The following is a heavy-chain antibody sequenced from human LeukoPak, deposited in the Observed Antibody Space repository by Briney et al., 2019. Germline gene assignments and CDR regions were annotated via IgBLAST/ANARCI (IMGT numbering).Heavy chain of an antibody. CDR3: ARFLAVDNWFDP. V-gene: IGHV1-8*01. J-gene: IGHJ5*02. Sequence: ASVKVSCKASGYTFTSYDINWVRQATGQGLEWMGWMNPNSGNTGYAQKFQGRVTMTRNTSISTAYMELSSLRSEDTAVYYCARFLAVDNWFDPWGQGTLVTVSS. CDR1: GYTFTSYD. D-gene: IGHD6-19*01. CDR2: MNPNSGNT.